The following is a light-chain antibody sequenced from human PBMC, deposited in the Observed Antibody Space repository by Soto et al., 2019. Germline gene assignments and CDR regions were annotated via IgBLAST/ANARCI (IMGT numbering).Light chain of an antibody. V-gene: IGKV3-11*01. CDR3: QQRDIWPWT. Sequence: VMTQSPLSLPVTLGQPASISCRSSQSVNRYLVWYQQKPGQAPRLLMYDASKRATGIPARFSGSGSGTDFTLTISSLEPEDFAVYYCQQRDIWPWTFGQGTKVEIK. CDR2: DAS. CDR1: QSVNRY. J-gene: IGKJ1*01.